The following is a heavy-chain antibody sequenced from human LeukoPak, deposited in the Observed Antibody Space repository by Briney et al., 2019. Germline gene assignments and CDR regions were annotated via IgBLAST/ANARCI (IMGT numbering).Heavy chain of an antibody. Sequence: SQTLSLTCTVSAGSINSGDYYWSWIRQPAGKGLEWIGRIYSPGTNYNYNPSVKSRVTISIDTSKNQFSLKLSSVTAADTALYSCARFSAHQLRSGYYYYMDVWGKGTTVTVSS. CDR3: ARFSAHQLRSGYYYYMDV. CDR2: IYSPGT. V-gene: IGHV4-61*02. CDR1: AGSINSGDYY. J-gene: IGHJ6*03. D-gene: IGHD2-2*01.